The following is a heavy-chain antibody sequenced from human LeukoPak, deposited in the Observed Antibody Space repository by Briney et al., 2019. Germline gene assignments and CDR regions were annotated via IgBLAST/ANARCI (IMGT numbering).Heavy chain of an antibody. D-gene: IGHD2/OR15-2a*01. V-gene: IGHV5-51*01. Sequence: GESLKISCKGSGYSFTTYWIAWLRLMPGKGLEWMGIIYPDDSETRYSTSFQGQVTISADKSISTAYLRWSSLKASDTAIYYCARQQYLAFDIWGQGTMVTVSS. J-gene: IGHJ3*02. CDR1: GYSFTTYW. CDR2: IYPDDSET. CDR3: ARQQYLAFDI.